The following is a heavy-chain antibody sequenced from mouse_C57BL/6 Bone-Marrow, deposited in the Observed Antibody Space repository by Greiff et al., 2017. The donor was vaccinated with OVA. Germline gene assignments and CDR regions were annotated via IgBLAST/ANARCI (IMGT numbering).Heavy chain of an antibody. CDR2: ISYSGST. J-gene: IGHJ3*01. CDR3: ARSMVTTETWFAY. CDR1: GYSITSDY. Sequence: DVKLQESGPGLAKPSQTLSLTCSVTGYSITSDYWNWIRKFPGNKLEYMGYISYSGSTYYNPSLKSRISITLDTSKKQYYLQLNSVTTEDTATYYCARSMVTTETWFAYWGQGTLVTVSA. V-gene: IGHV3-8*01. D-gene: IGHD2-2*01.